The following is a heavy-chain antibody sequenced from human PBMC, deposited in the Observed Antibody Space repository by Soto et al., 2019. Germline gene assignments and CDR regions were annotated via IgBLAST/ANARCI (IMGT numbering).Heavy chain of an antibody. D-gene: IGHD4-4*01. Sequence: SVKVSCKASGGTFSSYAISWVRQAPGQWLEWMGGIIPIFGTANYAQKFQGRVTITADESTSTAYMELSSLRSEDTAVYYCARPREVTTTYYYYYYGMDVWGQGTTVTVSS. CDR3: ARPREVTTTYYYYYYGMDV. V-gene: IGHV1-69*13. CDR2: IIPIFGTA. J-gene: IGHJ6*02. CDR1: GGTFSSYA.